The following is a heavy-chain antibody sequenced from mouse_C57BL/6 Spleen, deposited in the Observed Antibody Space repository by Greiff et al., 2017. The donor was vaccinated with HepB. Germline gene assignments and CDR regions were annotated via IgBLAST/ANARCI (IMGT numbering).Heavy chain of an antibody. Sequence: VQLQQSGAELARPGASVKLSCKASGYTFTSYGISWVKQRTGQGLEWIGEIDPRSGNTYYNEKFKGKATLTADKSSSTAYMELRSLTSEDAAVYFGAREPRAMDDWGQGTSVTVAS. CDR3: AREPRAMDD. CDR1: GYTFTSYG. V-gene: IGHV1-81*01. J-gene: IGHJ4*01. CDR2: IDPRSGNT.